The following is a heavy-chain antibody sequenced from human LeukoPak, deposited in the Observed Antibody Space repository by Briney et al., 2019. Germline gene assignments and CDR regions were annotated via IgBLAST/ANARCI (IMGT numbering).Heavy chain of an antibody. CDR3: ASIYDSSGYYYEEGDTFDY. CDR1: GFIFSNFG. Sequence: GGSLRLSCAASGFIFSNFGMYWVRQAPGKGPEWVAFIRFDGSNKYYADSVKGRFTISRDNSKNTLYLQMNSLRAEDTAVYYCASIYDSSGYYYEEGDTFDYWGQGTLVTVSS. D-gene: IGHD3-22*01. J-gene: IGHJ4*02. CDR2: IRFDGSNK. V-gene: IGHV3-30*02.